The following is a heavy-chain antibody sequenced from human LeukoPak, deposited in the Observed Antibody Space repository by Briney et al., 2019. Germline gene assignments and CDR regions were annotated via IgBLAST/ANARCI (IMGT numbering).Heavy chain of an antibody. CDR1: GFTFSSYA. D-gene: IGHD3-22*01. V-gene: IGHV3-23*01. Sequence: PGGSLRLSCAASGFTFSSYAMSWVRQASGKGLEWVSAIGGSGGTTYYADSVKGRFTISRDNSKNTLYLQMNSLRAEDTAVYYCAKVGDYYDSSGSFDYWGQGTLVTVPS. CDR3: AKVGDYYDSSGSFDY. CDR2: IGGSGGTT. J-gene: IGHJ4*02.